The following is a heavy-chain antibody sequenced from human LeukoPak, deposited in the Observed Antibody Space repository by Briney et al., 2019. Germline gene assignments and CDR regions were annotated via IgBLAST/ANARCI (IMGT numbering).Heavy chain of an antibody. CDR2: ITSTTTYT. J-gene: IGHJ3*01. Sequence: PGGSLRLSCSASGFIFNTFGMNLVRQAPGKGLEWVSSITSTTTYTYYADSVKGRFTISRDNAKNSLFLQMNSLRAEDTAVYYCVRCTFVLRKRCSAFDVWGQGTMVTVSA. D-gene: IGHD1-1*01. CDR1: GFIFNTFG. CDR3: VRCTFVLRKRCSAFDV. V-gene: IGHV3-21*01.